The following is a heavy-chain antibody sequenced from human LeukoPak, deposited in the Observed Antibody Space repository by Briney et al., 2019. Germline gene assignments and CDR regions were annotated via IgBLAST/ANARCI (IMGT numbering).Heavy chain of an antibody. V-gene: IGHV3-30*18. Sequence: GGSLRLSCAASGFTFSSYAMSWVRQAPGKGLEWVAVISYDGSNKYYADSVKGRFTISRDNSKNTLYLQMNSLRAEDTAVYYCAKGGGYYDSSGYFSPAFDYWGQGTLVTVSS. J-gene: IGHJ4*02. CDR3: AKGGGYYDSSGYFSPAFDY. CDR2: ISYDGSNK. CDR1: GFTFSSYA. D-gene: IGHD3-22*01.